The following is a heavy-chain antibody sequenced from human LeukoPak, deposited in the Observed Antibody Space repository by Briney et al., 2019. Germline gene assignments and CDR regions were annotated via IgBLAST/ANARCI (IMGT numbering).Heavy chain of an antibody. CDR3: ARHGTLASITYPLDY. Sequence: SETLSLTCTVSGGSISGYYWSWIPQAPGKGLEWFGNIYYSGSTNYNPSLKSRVTISVDTSKNQFSLNLSSVTAADTAVYYCARHGTLASITYPLDYWGQGALVTVSS. D-gene: IGHD3-16*01. J-gene: IGHJ4*02. CDR1: GGSISGYY. V-gene: IGHV4-59*08. CDR2: IYYSGST.